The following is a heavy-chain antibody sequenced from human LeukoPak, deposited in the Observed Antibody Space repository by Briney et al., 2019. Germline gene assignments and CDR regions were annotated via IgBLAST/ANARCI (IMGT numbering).Heavy chain of an antibody. V-gene: IGHV1-2*06. CDR2: INLNSGGT. J-gene: IGHJ4*02. D-gene: IGHD6-19*01. CDR3: ARVRVAVAGTGFDY. CDR1: GYTFTGYY. Sequence: ASVKVSCKASGYTFTGYYMHWARQAPGQGLEWMGRINLNSGGTNYAQKFQGRVTMTRDTSISTAYMELSRLRSDDTAVYYCARVRVAVAGTGFDYWGQGTLVTVSS.